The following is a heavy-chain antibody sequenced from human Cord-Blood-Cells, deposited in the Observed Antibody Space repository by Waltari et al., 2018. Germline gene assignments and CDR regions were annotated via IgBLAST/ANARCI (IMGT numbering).Heavy chain of an antibody. CDR1: GYTFTSYD. CDR2: KNPNRGNT. Sequence: QVQLVQSGAEVKKPGASVKVSCKASGYTFTSYDINWVRQDTGQGLEWMGRKNPNRGNTGHAKKCQGRVNMTRNTSISTAYMGLSSLSSEDTAVYYCSSTYSSSWYPYYYYGMDVWGQGTTVTVSS. J-gene: IGHJ6*02. D-gene: IGHD6-13*01. V-gene: IGHV1-8*01. CDR3: SSTYSSSWYPYYYYGMDV.